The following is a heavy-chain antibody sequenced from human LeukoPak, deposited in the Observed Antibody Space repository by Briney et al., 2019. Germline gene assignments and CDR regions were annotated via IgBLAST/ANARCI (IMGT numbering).Heavy chain of an antibody. CDR1: GGSISSSSYY. CDR3: TSRGWIVGLVDY. V-gene: IGHV4-39*01. Sequence: SETLSLTCTVSGGSISSSSYYWGRIRQPPGKGLEWIASIYYSGTTYYNPSLKSRVSISADTSKNQFSLKLSSVTAADTAVYYCTSRGWIVGLVDYWGQGTLVTVSS. CDR2: IYYSGTT. J-gene: IGHJ4*02. D-gene: IGHD3-22*01.